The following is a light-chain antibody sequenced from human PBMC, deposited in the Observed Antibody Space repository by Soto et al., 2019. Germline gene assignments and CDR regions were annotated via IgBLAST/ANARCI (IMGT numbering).Light chain of an antibody. Sequence: QSALTRPASVSGSPGQSITISCTGTSSDIGDSNYVSWYQQHPAKAPKLVIYDVSNRPSGVSNRFSGSKSANTTSLTISGLQAEDEADYYCSSFRSSSTSYVFGTGTKVTVL. CDR3: SSFRSSSTSYV. CDR2: DVS. J-gene: IGLJ1*01. V-gene: IGLV2-14*03. CDR1: SSDIGDSNY.